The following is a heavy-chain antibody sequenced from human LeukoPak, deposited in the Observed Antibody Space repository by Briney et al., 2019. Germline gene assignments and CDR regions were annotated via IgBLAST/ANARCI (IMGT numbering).Heavy chain of an antibody. J-gene: IGHJ4*02. CDR1: GFTFSSYV. CDR3: ARDQPVVTPLGY. V-gene: IGHV3-33*08. CDR2: KD. Sequence: GGSLRLSCAASGFTFSSYVMHWVRQVPGKGLDWVAVKDYCADSVKGRFTASKDNSKNTLYLQMNSLRAEDTAVYYCARDQPVVTPLGYWGQGTLVTVSS. D-gene: IGHD4-23*01.